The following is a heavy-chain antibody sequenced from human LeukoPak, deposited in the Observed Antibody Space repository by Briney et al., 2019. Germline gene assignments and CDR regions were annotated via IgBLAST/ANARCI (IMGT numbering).Heavy chain of an antibody. CDR3: ARLDTAMVQIDY. Sequence: SETLSLTCTVSGYSISSGYYWGWIRQPPGEGLEWIGGLFPTGRTYYNPSLKSRVTISVDTSKNQFSLKLNSVNVADTAVYYCARLDTAMVQIDYWGQGTLVTVSS. CDR2: LFPTGRT. V-gene: IGHV4-38-2*02. D-gene: IGHD5-18*01. J-gene: IGHJ4*02. CDR1: GYSISSGYY.